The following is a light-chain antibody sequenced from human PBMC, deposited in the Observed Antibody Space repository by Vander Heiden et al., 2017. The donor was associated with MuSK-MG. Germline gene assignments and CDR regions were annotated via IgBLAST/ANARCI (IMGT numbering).Light chain of an antibody. J-gene: IGLJ2*01. CDR1: HIASKS. Sequence: SYVLNQPPSVSTAPGQTGMITCGGKHIASKSVHWNQQKPGQAPVLVVYDDSDRPSGIPERFSGSNSGNTATLTISRVEAGDEADYYCQVWDSSSDRHVVFGGGTKLTVL. CDR3: QVWDSSSDRHVV. CDR2: DDS. V-gene: IGLV3-21*02.